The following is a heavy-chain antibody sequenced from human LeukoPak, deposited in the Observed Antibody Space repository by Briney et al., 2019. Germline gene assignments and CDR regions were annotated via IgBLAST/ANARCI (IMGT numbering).Heavy chain of an antibody. J-gene: IGHJ4*02. V-gene: IGHV1-46*01. CDR2: INPSGGST. Sequence: ASVKVSCKASGYTFTSYYMHWVRQAPGQGLEWMGIINPSGGSTSYAQKFQGRVTMTRDTSTSTVYMELSSLRSEDTAVYYCARDGRYCSSTSCYAGFSLDYWGQGTLVTVSS. CDR1: GYTFTSYY. CDR3: ARDGRYCSSTSCYAGFSLDY. D-gene: IGHD2-2*01.